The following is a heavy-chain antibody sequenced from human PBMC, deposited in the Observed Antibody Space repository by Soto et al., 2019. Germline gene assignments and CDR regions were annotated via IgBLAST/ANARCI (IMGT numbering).Heavy chain of an antibody. CDR2: ISPYNDDT. Sequence: QAXLVQSGGEVKKPGASVRVSCKASGYTFHSYGISWVRQAPGQGLEWLGWISPYNDDTRYAQRLQGRVTMSTETYSRTAYVHLRSLRSDDTAVYFCARGGYYDSSGSRNYHYYGMDVWGQGTTVTVSS. CDR3: ARGGYYDSSGSRNYHYYGMDV. V-gene: IGHV1-18*01. CDR1: GYTFHSYG. J-gene: IGHJ6*02. D-gene: IGHD3-22*01.